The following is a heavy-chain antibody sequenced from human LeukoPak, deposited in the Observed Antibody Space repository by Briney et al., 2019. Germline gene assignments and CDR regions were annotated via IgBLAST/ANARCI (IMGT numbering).Heavy chain of an antibody. CDR3: ARDGYYYDSSGLPRFDY. V-gene: IGHV4-59*12. CDR1: GGSINSFY. CDR2: IYYSGIT. Sequence: SETLSLTCTVSGGSINSFYWSWIRQPPGRGLEWIGYIYYSGITKYNPSLKSPVTISMDRSKNQFSLKLSSVTAADTAVYYCARDGYYYDSSGLPRFDYWGQGTLVTVSS. J-gene: IGHJ4*02. D-gene: IGHD3-22*01.